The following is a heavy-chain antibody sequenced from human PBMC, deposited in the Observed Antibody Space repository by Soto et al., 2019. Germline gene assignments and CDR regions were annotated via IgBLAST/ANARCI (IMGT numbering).Heavy chain of an antibody. J-gene: IGHJ6*02. D-gene: IGHD6-6*01. CDR1: GGTFSSYA. V-gene: IGHV1-69*06. Sequence: GASVKVSCKASGGTFSSYAISWVRQAPGQGLEWMGGIIPIFGTANYAQKFQGRVTITADKSTSTAYMELSSLRSEDTAVYYCAGSIAAPNYYYGMDVWRQGTTVTVPS. CDR2: IIPIFGTA. CDR3: AGSIAAPNYYYGMDV.